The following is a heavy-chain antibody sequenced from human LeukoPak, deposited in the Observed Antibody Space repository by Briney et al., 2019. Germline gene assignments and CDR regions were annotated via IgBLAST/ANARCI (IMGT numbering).Heavy chain of an antibody. CDR2: ICSSGGGT. J-gene: IGHJ4*02. CDR1: GFTFSTYT. Sequence: GGSLRLSCAASGFTFSTYTMYWVRHPPGKRLEWVSIICSSGGGTHYADSVKGRFTISRDNSKNALYLQMNSLRVEDTAVYYCAIDPNWGTHSWGQGVLVTVSS. V-gene: IGHV3-23*01. CDR3: AIDPNWGTHS. D-gene: IGHD7-27*01.